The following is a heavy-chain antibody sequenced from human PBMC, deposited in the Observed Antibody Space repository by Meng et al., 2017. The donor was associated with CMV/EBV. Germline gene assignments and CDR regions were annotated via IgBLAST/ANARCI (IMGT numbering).Heavy chain of an antibody. D-gene: IGHD3-22*01. CDR3: ARDRSGGYYYY. CDR2: IYYSGST. V-gene: IGHV4-59*01. Sequence: SETLSLTCTVSGGSISSYYWSWIRQPPGKGPEWIGYIYYSGSTNYNPSLKSRVTISVDTSKNQFSLKLSSVTAADTAVYYCARDRSGGYYYYWGQGTLVTVSS. J-gene: IGHJ4*02. CDR1: GGSISSYY.